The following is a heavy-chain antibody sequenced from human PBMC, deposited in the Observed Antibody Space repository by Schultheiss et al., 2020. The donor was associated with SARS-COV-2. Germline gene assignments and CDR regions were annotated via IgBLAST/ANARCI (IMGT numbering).Heavy chain of an antibody. J-gene: IGHJ5*02. CDR2: IYYSGST. D-gene: IGHD5-18*01. CDR1: GGSISSSSYY. CDR3: ARHTEGYSYGDPDP. Sequence: SQTLSLTCTVSGGSISSSSYYWSWIRQPPGKGLEWIGSIYYSGSTYYNPSLKSRVTISVDTSKNQFSLKLSSVTAADTAVYYCARHTEGYSYGDPDPWGQGTLVTVSS. V-gene: IGHV4-39*01.